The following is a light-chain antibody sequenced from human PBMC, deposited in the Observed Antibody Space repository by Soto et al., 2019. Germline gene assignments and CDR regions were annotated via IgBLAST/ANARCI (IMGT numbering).Light chain of an antibody. CDR2: GAS. V-gene: IGKV3-20*01. CDR1: KSVSSSY. J-gene: IGKJ1*01. CDR3: QQYGSSPKT. Sequence: EIVLTQSQGPLSLSPGERATLSCRASKSVSSSYLAWYQQKPGQAPRLLIYGASSRATGIPDRFSGSGSGTDFTLTISRLEPEDFAVYYCQQYGSSPKTFGQGTKVEIK.